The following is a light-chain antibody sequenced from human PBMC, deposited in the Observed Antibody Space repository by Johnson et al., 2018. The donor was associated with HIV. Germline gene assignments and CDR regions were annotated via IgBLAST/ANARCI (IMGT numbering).Light chain of an antibody. Sequence: QSVLKQPPSVSASPGQKVTISCSGSSSNIGNNYVSWYQQLPGTAPKLLMYEDNKRPHGIPARSLAPKSGTSATLAITGSPLGDEADYYCGTWDSSLSALYVFGTGTKVTVL. CDR1: SSNIGNNY. CDR3: GTWDSSLSALYV. CDR2: EDN. J-gene: IGLJ1*01. V-gene: IGLV1-51*02.